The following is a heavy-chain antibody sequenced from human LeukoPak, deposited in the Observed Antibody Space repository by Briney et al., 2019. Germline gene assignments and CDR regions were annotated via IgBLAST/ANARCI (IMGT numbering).Heavy chain of an antibody. J-gene: IGHJ4*02. CDR3: AKVGGPRLMITFGGVIVN. Sequence: GGSLRLSCAASGFTFSSYAMSWVRQAPGKGLEWVSAISGSGGSTYYADSVKGRFTISRDNSKNTLYLQMNSLRAEDTAVYYCAKVGGPRLMITFGGVIVNWGQGTLVTVSS. CDR1: GFTFSSYA. CDR2: ISGSGGST. D-gene: IGHD3-16*02. V-gene: IGHV3-23*01.